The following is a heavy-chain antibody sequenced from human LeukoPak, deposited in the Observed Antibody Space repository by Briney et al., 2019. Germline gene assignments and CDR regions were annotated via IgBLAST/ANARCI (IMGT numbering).Heavy chain of an antibody. CDR1: GFTFSSYA. D-gene: IGHD3-22*01. CDR2: ISYDGSNK. V-gene: IGHV3-30*04. CDR3: ARDQRGVITMIEDGMDV. J-gene: IGHJ6*02. Sequence: GGSLRLSCAASGFTFSSYAMHWVRQAPGKGLERVAVISYDGSNKYYAHSVKGRFTISRDNSKNTLYLQMNSLRAEGTAVYYCARDQRGVITMIEDGMDVWGQGTTVTVSS.